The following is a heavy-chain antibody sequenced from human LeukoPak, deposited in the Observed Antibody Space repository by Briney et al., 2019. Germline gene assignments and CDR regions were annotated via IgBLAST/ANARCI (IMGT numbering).Heavy chain of an antibody. J-gene: IGHJ4*02. V-gene: IGHV3-7*01. D-gene: IGHD6-19*01. CDR3: ARGAYSSGWAYFDH. CDR1: GFTFSSYW. Sequence: GGSLRLSCAASGFTFSSYWMSWVRQAPGKGPEWVAHINKDGSEKYYVDSVKGRFTISRDNAKNSLYLHMDSLRAEDTAVYYCARGAYSSGWAYFDHWGQGTLVTVSS. CDR2: INKDGSEK.